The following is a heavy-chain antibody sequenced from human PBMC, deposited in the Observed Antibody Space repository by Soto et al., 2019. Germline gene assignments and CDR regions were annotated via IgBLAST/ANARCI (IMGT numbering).Heavy chain of an antibody. V-gene: IGHV4-39*01. CDR3: ARPIHRGSYSPFDS. D-gene: IGHD1-26*01. Sequence: QLQLQESGPGLVKPSETLSLTCTVSGASITSSNYYWGWIRQPPGKGLEWIGSIYYSGNTYYNPSLKSRVTISVDTSKNQFSLKLNSVTAADTAVYYCARPIHRGSYSPFDSWGQGTLLTVSS. CDR1: GASITSSNYY. CDR2: IYYSGNT. J-gene: IGHJ4*02.